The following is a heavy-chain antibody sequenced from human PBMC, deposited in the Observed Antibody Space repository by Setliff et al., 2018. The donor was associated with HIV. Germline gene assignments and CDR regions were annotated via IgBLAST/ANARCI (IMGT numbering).Heavy chain of an antibody. J-gene: IGHJ4*02. Sequence: GASVKVSCKASGYTFAHYPMHWVRQAPGQRPEWMGWINTGNGNTKYSQVRDRVTITRDISASTAYMELSSLRSEDTAVYYCARSGLVYDDVLTGPPTDYWGQVTLVTVSS. CDR1: GYTFAHYP. CDR2: INTGNGNT. D-gene: IGHD3-9*01. V-gene: IGHV1-3*04. CDR3: ARSGLVYDDVLTGPPTDY.